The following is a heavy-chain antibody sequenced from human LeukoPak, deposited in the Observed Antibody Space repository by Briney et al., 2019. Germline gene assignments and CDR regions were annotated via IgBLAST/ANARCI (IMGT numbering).Heavy chain of an antibody. CDR2: IYYRGNT. CDR1: GGSITNYY. CDR3: AADNGDYRFDY. J-gene: IGHJ4*02. D-gene: IGHD4-17*01. V-gene: IGHV4-59*01. Sequence: SETLSLTCTVSGGSITNYYWNWIRQSPGKGLEWIGCIYYRGNTNYNSTLTSRVTISVDTSKNQFSLKLTSVTAADTAVYYCAADNGDYRFDYWGQGTLVTVSS.